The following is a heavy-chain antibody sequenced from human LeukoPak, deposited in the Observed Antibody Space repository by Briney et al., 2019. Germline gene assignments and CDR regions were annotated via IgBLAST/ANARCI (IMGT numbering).Heavy chain of an antibody. D-gene: IGHD2-15*01. J-gene: IGHJ4*02. CDR1: GGSFSGYY. Sequence: KPSETLSLTCAVYGGSFSGYYWSWVRQPPGKGLEWIGGINHSGSNNYNPSLKSRVTISVDTSKNQFSLKLSSVTAADTAVYYCATGDGYCDGGTCYSYFDYWGQGTLVTVSS. CDR3: ATGDGYCDGGTCYSYFDY. V-gene: IGHV4-34*01. CDR2: INHSGSN.